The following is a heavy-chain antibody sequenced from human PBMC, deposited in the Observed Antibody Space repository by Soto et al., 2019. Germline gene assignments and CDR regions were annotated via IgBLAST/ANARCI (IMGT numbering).Heavy chain of an antibody. J-gene: IGHJ4*02. CDR2: TNGNLGTG. V-gene: IGHV1-69*06. D-gene: IGHD3-10*01. Sequence: QVQLVQSGAEVKRPGSSVKVSCKASGGTFSSYPISWVRQAPGQGLEWMGGTNGNLGTGNYAQKFRGRPTITADKSTTTTYMELSSLTSEDTAVYYCARRDSHGFFRYFDNWGQGTLVTVSS. CDR1: GGTFSSYP. CDR3: ARRDSHGFFRYFDN.